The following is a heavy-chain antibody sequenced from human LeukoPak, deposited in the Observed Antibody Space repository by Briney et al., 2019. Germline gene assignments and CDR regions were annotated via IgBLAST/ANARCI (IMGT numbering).Heavy chain of an antibody. CDR3: VRDFRSADY. CDR1: GFIFSFYC. J-gene: IGHJ4*02. Sequence: GGSLRLSCAASGFIFSFYCMHWVRQAPGKGPMWVSRICPDGAGISYADSVKARFTTSRDNAKNTVYLQMNSLREEDTAVYYCVRDFRSADYWGQGTLVTVSS. CDR2: ICPDGAGI. V-gene: IGHV3-74*01.